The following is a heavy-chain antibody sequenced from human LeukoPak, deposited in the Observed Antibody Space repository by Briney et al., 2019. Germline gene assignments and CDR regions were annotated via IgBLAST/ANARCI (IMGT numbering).Heavy chain of an antibody. J-gene: IGHJ6*02. CDR2: IIPIFGTA. D-gene: IGHD3-10*01. Sequence: ASVKVSCKASGGTFSSYAISWVRQAPGQGLEWMGGIIPIFGTANYAQKFQGRVTITADESTSTAYMELSSLRSEDTAVYYCARVPNMVRGVTPYYYYGMDVWGQGTTVTVSS. CDR3: ARVPNMVRGVTPYYYYGMDV. CDR1: GGTFSSYA. V-gene: IGHV1-69*13.